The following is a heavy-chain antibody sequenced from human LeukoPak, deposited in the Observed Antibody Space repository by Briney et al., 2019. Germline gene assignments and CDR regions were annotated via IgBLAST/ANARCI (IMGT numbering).Heavy chain of an antibody. CDR2: INPSGGST. Sequence: GASVTVSCKASGYTFTSYYMHWVRQAPGQGLEWMGIINPSGGSTSYAQKFQGRVTMTRDTPTSTVYMELSSLRSEDTAVYYCAREPLVLVITTSLLGMDVWGQGTTVTVSS. CDR3: AREPLVLVITTSLLGMDV. D-gene: IGHD3-22*01. J-gene: IGHJ6*02. V-gene: IGHV1-46*01. CDR1: GYTFTSYY.